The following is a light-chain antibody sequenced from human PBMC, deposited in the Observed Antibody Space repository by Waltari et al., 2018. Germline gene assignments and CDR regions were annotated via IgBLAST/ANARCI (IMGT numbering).Light chain of an antibody. J-gene: IGKJ1*01. Sequence: DIQVIKPPSSPPASVGDGGAITFRASQTISRYLNWYQQKPGKAPNLLIYAASSLQSGVPSRFSGGGSGRDFTLIITSLQPEDFATYYCQESYSFSRTFGQGTKVEIK. CDR1: QTISRY. CDR3: QESYSFSRT. CDR2: AAS. V-gene: IGKV1-39*01.